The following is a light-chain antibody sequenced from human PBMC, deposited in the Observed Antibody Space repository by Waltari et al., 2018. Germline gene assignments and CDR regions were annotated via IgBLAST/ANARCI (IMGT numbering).Light chain of an antibody. V-gene: IGKV5-2*01. CDR1: QDIDDD. J-gene: IGKJ2*01. Sequence: ETTPTQSPAFMSAPPGAPVNISCKASQDIDDDMNWYQQKPGEAALFFIPEVITLVPGISPRFSGSGYGTDFTLTINDIESENAAYFCCLQYDNFPDTFGVGAKLEIK. CDR3: LQYDNFPDT. CDR2: EVI.